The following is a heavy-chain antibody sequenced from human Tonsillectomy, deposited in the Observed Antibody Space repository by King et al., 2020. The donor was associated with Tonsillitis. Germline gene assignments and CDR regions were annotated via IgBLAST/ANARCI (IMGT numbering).Heavy chain of an antibody. J-gene: IGHJ4*02. V-gene: IGHV1-46*01. CDR1: GYTFTSYY. D-gene: IGHD3-22*01. CDR2: INPSAGST. Sequence: QLVQSGAEVTKPGASVKVSCKASGYTFTSYYMHWVRQAPGQGLEWMGIINPSAGSTSYAQKFQGRATMTRDTSPSTVYMELSSLTSEDTAVYYCARGQYYYDSSGYYPLYFDYWGQGTLITVSS. CDR3: ARGQYYYDSSGYYPLYFDY.